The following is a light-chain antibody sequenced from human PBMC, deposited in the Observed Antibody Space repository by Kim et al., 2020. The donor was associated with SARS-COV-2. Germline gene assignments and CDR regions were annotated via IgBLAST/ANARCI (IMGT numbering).Light chain of an antibody. CDR3: NSRDSNTNVV. CDR2: GKN. J-gene: IGLJ2*01. V-gene: IGLV3-19*01. CDR1: SLRSYY. Sequence: AVGQTVRITCQGDSLRSYYASWYQQKPGQAPLLVIYGKNNRPSGTPDRFSGSSSGNTASLTSTGAQAEDEAGYYCNSRDSNTNVVFGGGTQLTVL.